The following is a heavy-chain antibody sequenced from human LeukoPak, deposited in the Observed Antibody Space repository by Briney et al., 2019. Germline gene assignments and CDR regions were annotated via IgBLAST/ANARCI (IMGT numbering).Heavy chain of an antibody. CDR3: AREVVRYYYDSSGHTSYYYYYGMDV. Sequence: SQTLSLTRTVSGGSISSGGYSWSWIRQHPGKGLEWIGYIYYSGSTYYNPSLKSRVTISVDTSKNQFSLKLSSVTAADTAVYYCAREVVRYYYDSSGHTSYYYYYGMDVWGQGTTVTVSS. V-gene: IGHV4-31*03. CDR2: IYYSGST. J-gene: IGHJ6*02. CDR1: GGSISSGGYS. D-gene: IGHD3-22*01.